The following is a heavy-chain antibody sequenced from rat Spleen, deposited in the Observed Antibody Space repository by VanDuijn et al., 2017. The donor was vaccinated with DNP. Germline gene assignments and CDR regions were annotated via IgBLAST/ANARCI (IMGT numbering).Heavy chain of an antibody. CDR1: GFSLTTYT. Sequence: QVQLRESGPGLVQPSQTLSLTCSVSGFSLTTYTVSWVRQPPAKGLDWIAAISSGGTAHFNSALRSRLSVTRDTSKSQVFLNMNSLQTEDTAMYFCARSINYGGSYYFDYWGQGVMATVSS. J-gene: IGHJ2*01. CDR2: ISSGGTA. CDR3: ARSINYGGSYYFDY. V-gene: IGHV2-6*01. D-gene: IGHD1-11*01.